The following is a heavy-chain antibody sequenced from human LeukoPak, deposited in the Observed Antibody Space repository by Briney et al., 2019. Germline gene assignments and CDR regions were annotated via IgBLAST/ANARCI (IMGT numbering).Heavy chain of an antibody. V-gene: IGHV3-7*01. CDR2: IKQDGSEK. D-gene: IGHD3-10*01. CDR3: ARILLWFGDPTVGDY. J-gene: IGHJ4*02. Sequence: GGSLRLSCAASGFTFSSYWMSWVRQAPGKGLEWVANIKQDGSEKYYVDSVKGRFTISRDNAKNSLYLQMNSLRAEDTAVYFCARILLWFGDPTVGDYWGQGTLVTVSS. CDR1: GFTFSSYW.